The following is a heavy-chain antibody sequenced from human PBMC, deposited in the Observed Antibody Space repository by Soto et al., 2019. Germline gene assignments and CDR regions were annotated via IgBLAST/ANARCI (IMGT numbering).Heavy chain of an antibody. Sequence: EVQLVESGGGLVKPGGSLRLSCAASGFTFRNAWMSWVRQAPGKGLEWVGRIKSKTDGGTTDYAAPVKGRFTISRDDSKNTLYLQMNSLKTEDTAVYYCTTSFSYHPLYYFDYWGQGTLVTVSS. CDR2: IKSKTDGGTT. J-gene: IGHJ4*02. CDR1: GFTFRNAW. D-gene: IGHD1-26*01. V-gene: IGHV3-15*01. CDR3: TTSFSYHPLYYFDY.